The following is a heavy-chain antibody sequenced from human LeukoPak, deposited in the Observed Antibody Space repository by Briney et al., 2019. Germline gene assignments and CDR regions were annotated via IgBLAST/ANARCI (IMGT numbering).Heavy chain of an antibody. Sequence: GGSLRLSYAASGYTFSSYAMHWARQAPGKGLEWVAVISYDGSNKYYADPVKGRFTISRDNSKNTLYLQMNSLRAEDTAVYYCAREDSGSYQPHPHFDYWGQGTLVTVSS. CDR1: GYTFSSYA. D-gene: IGHD1-26*01. CDR2: ISYDGSNK. V-gene: IGHV3-30-3*01. CDR3: AREDSGSYQPHPHFDY. J-gene: IGHJ4*02.